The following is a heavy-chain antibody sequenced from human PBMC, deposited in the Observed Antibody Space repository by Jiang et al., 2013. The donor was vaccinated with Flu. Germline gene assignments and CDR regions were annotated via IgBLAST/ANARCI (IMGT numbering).Heavy chain of an antibody. CDR2: ISYDGSNK. Sequence: SGGGVVQPGRSLRLSCAASGFTFSSYAMHWVRQAPGKGLEWVAVISYDGSNKYYADSVKGRFTISRDNSKNTLYLQMNSLRAEDTAVYYCARGLYGDYLLDYWGQGTLVTVSS. D-gene: IGHD4-17*01. J-gene: IGHJ4*02. CDR3: ARGLYGDYLLDY. V-gene: IGHV3-30-3*01. CDR1: GFTFSSYA.